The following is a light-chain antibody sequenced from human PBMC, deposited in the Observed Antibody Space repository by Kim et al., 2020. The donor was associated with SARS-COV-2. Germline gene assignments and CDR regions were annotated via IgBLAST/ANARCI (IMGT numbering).Light chain of an antibody. J-gene: IGKJ1*01. CDR1: QNINTD. CDR3: QQRNKWPRT. V-gene: IGKV3-11*01. Sequence: QGQQATCPCRPSQNINTDLGWYQQRPGQTPRLFIYDASNRAPGIPARISGSGSGTDFTLTFSSLEPEDSAVYYCQQRNKWPRTFGQGTKVDIK. CDR2: DAS.